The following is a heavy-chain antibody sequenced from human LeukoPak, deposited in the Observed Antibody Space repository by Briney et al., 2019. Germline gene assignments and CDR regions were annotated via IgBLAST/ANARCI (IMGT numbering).Heavy chain of an antibody. D-gene: IGHD6-13*01. CDR3: AKDRGGAWYSSSWYGHHPLDY. Sequence: RGSLRLSCAASGFTFSSYAMSWVRQAPGKGLEWVSAISGSGGSTYYADSVKGRFTISRDDSKNTLYLQMNSLRAEDTAVYYCAKDRGGAWYSSSWYGHHPLDYWGQGTLVTVSS. CDR1: GFTFSSYA. V-gene: IGHV3-23*01. CDR2: ISGSGGST. J-gene: IGHJ4*02.